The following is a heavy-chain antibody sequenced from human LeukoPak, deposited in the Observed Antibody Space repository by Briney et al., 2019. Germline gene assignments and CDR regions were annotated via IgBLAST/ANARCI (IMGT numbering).Heavy chain of an antibody. CDR3: ARDRIAVSDPPNWFDP. CDR2: IYYSGST. Sequence: SETLSLTCTVSGDSISSGSYYWGWIRQPPGKGLEWIGSIYYSGSTYYNPSLKSRVSISVDTSKNQFSLKLSSVTAADTAVYYCARDRIAVSDPPNWFDPWGQGTLVIVSS. D-gene: IGHD6-19*01. J-gene: IGHJ5*02. CDR1: GDSISSGSYY. V-gene: IGHV4-39*07.